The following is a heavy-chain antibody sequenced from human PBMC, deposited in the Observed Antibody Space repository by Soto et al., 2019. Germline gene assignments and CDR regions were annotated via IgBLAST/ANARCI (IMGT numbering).Heavy chain of an antibody. Sequence: DTLSLTCSVSGASISSYYWTWIRQPPGGGLEWIGYMHHTQGTNDNPSLRGRVHMSIDASMNQFSLRLTSVTAADTAVYYCARVPFVGYFDWLDPWGHGTLVTVSS. D-gene: IGHD3-9*01. CDR2: MHHTQGT. J-gene: IGHJ5*02. V-gene: IGHV4-59*01. CDR1: GASISSYY. CDR3: ARVPFVGYFDWLDP.